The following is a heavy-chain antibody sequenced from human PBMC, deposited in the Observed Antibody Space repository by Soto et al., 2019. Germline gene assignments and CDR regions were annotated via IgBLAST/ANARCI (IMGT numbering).Heavy chain of an antibody. CDR1: GGPISNYY. CDR3: TGAVLPETAPFDY. Sequence: PSETLSLTSIVSGGPISNYYCSWIRQPPGKGLKWIGNIYYSGSTNYNPSLQSRVAISVDTAKNQHSNKLSSITAADTDLQYCTGAVLPETAPFDYWGKGTLVTVSS. D-gene: IGHD2-2*01. CDR2: IYYSGST. V-gene: IGHV4-59*01. J-gene: IGHJ4*02.